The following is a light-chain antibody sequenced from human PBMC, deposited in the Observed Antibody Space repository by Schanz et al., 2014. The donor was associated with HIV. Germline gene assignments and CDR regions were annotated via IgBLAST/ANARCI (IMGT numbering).Light chain of an antibody. J-gene: IGLJ2*01. CDR3: ISYTSDTVL. V-gene: IGLV2-11*01. CDR1: SSDVGGYNY. Sequence: SALTQPLSFSFSPGQSVTISCTGTSSDVGGYNYVSWYQQHPGKAPKLMIYDVSHRPSGVSDRFSSSKSGNTASLTISALQPEDEADYYCISYTSDTVLFGGGTKLTVL. CDR2: DVS.